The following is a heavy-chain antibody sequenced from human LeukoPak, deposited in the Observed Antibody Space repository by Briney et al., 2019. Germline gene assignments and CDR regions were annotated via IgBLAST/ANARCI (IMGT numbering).Heavy chain of an antibody. V-gene: IGHV5-51*01. Sequence: GESLKISRKGSGYSFTSYWIDWVPQIPRKGLEWMGIIYPGDSDTRYSPSFQGQVPISVDKSINTAYLQWSSLEASDTAMYYCARFARPGKNSRGFDYWGQGTLVTVSS. CDR3: ARFARPGKNSRGFDY. CDR2: IYPGDSDT. CDR1: GYSFTSYW. D-gene: IGHD4-23*01. J-gene: IGHJ4*02.